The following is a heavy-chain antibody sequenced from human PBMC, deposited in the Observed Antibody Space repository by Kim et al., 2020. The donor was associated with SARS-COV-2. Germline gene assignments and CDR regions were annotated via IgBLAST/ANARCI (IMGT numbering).Heavy chain of an antibody. Sequence: SETLSLTCTVSGGSISSYYWSWIRQPPGKGXEWIGYIYYSGSTNYNPSLKSRVTISVDTSKNQFSLKLSSVTAADTAVYYCARDHREWLQYTANWYFDLWGRXTLVTVSS. V-gene: IGHV4-59*01. CDR2: IYYSGST. CDR1: GGSISSYY. CDR3: ARDHREWLQYTANWYFDL. J-gene: IGHJ2*01. D-gene: IGHD3-3*01.